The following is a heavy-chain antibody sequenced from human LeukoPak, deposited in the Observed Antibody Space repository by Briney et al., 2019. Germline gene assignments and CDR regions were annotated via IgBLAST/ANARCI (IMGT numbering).Heavy chain of an antibody. J-gene: IGHJ6*02. V-gene: IGHV3-23*01. D-gene: IGHD3-22*01. Sequence: GGSLRLSCAASGFTFSSYAMSWVRQAPGKGLEWVSAISGSGGSTYYADSVKGRSTISRDNSKNTLCLQMNSLRAEDTAVYYCAKPYYYDSSGYSDYYYGMDVWGQGTTVTVSS. CDR2: ISGSGGST. CDR1: GFTFSSYA. CDR3: AKPYYYDSSGYSDYYYGMDV.